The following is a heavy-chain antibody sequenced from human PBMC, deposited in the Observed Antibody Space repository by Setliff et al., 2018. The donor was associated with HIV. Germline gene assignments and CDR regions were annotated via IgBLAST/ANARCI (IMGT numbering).Heavy chain of an antibody. D-gene: IGHD6-6*01. CDR2: IWYDGSNK. V-gene: IGHV3-33*01. Sequence: PGESLKISCAASGFTFSSNGMHWVRQAPGKGLEWVAVIWYDGSNKYYADSVKGRFTISRDNSKNTLYLQMNSLRAEDTAVYYCARDQSQSIVARQDGVYYYYYMDVWGKGTTVTVSS. CDR3: ARDQSQSIVARQDGVYYYYYMDV. CDR1: GFTFSSNG. J-gene: IGHJ6*03.